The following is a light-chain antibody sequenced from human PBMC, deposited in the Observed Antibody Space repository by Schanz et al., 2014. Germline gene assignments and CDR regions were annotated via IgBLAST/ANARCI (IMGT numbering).Light chain of an antibody. CDR3: SSYTISRSYV. J-gene: IGLJ1*01. CDR1: SSDVGSYNL. CDR2: EGS. V-gene: IGLV2-14*02. Sequence: QSALTQPASVSGSPGQSITISCTGTSSDVGSYNLVSWYQQHPGKAPKLMIYEGSKRPSGVSNRISGSKSGNTASLTISGLQAEDEADYYCSSYTISRSYVFGTGTKLTVL.